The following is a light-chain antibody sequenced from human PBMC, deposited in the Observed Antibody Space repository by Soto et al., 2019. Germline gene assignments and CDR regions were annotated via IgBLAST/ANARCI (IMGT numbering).Light chain of an antibody. J-gene: IGKJ2*01. Sequence: EIVLTQSPGALSPSPGERSTLSCRASQTASSSHLAWYQQKPGQAPRXXIYDASSRATGISDRFSGSGSGTDLTITISRLESEDCAVYYCQQYGRSPYTFGQGTKVDIK. V-gene: IGKV3-20*01. CDR1: QTASSSH. CDR3: QQYGRSPYT. CDR2: DAS.